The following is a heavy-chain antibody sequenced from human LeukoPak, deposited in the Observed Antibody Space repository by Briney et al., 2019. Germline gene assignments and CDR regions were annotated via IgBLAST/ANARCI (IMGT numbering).Heavy chain of an antibody. CDR2: IIPILGIA. V-gene: IGHV1-69*04. J-gene: IGHJ3*02. Sequence: SVKVSCKASGGTFISYAISWVRQAPGQGLEWMGRIIPILGIANYAQKFQGRVTITADKSTSTAYMELSSLRSEDTAVYYCARDRIAAAGDAFDIWGQGTMVTVSS. CDR3: ARDRIAAAGDAFDI. D-gene: IGHD6-13*01. CDR1: GGTFISYA.